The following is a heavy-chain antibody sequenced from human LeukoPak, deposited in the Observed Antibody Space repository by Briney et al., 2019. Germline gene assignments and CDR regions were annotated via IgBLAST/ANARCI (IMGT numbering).Heavy chain of an antibody. Sequence: ASVKVSCKVSGYSFTGYYIHWVRQAPGQGFEWMGWINPNRGDTNYEQKLHGRVTLTKDTSISTAFMELYSLRSDDTAVYYCARDLPSGNHQRFYFDYWGRGTLITVSS. D-gene: IGHD1-14*01. CDR2: INPNRGDT. V-gene: IGHV1-2*02. J-gene: IGHJ4*02. CDR1: GYSFTGYY. CDR3: ARDLPSGNHQRFYFDY.